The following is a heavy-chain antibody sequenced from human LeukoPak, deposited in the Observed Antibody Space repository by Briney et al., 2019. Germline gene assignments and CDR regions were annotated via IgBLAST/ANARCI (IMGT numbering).Heavy chain of an antibody. CDR1: GFTFSSYG. CDR2: IWYDGSNK. V-gene: IGHV3-33*01. Sequence: GRSLRLSCAASGFTFSSYGMHWVRQAPGKGLEWVAVIWYDGSNKYYADSVKGRFTISRDNSKNTLYLQMNSLRAEDTAVYYCARSTDGDAFDIWGQGTMVTVSS. J-gene: IGHJ3*02. D-gene: IGHD4-17*01. CDR3: ARSTDGDAFDI.